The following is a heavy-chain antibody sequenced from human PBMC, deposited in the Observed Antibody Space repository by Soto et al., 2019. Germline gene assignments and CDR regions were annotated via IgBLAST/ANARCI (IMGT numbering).Heavy chain of an antibody. J-gene: IGHJ5*02. V-gene: IGHV4-34*01. CDR2: IDQSGRL. Sequence: QVQLQQWGAGLLKSSETLSLTCAVYGGSFSGYYWNWLRQPPGEGLEWIGKIDQSGRLNYNPSLKSRVTTSVDTSRSHFSLKLTSVSAMDTAVYYCAGGRDTVVRGVMNWFDPWGQGTLVTVSS. CDR1: GGSFSGYY. D-gene: IGHD3-10*01. CDR3: AGGRDTVVRGVMNWFDP.